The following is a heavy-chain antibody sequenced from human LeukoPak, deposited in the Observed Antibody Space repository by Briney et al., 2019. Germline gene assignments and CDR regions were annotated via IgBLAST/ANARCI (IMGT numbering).Heavy chain of an antibody. D-gene: IGHD3-22*01. Sequence: ASVKVSCKASGYTFTSYYTHWVRQAPGQGLEWMGIINPSGGSTSYAQKFQGRVTMTRDTSTSTVYMELSSLRSEDTAVYYCARVRDYYDSSGYYQGGYFDYWGQGTLVTVSS. CDR1: GYTFTSYY. CDR3: ARVRDYYDSSGYYQGGYFDY. V-gene: IGHV1-46*01. CDR2: INPSGGST. J-gene: IGHJ4*02.